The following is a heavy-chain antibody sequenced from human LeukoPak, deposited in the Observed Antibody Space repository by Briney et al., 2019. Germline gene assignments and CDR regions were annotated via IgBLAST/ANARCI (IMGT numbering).Heavy chain of an antibody. CDR2: INPNSGAT. CDR1: GYTFTDYY. Sequence: ASVKVSCKASGYTFTDYYIHWVRQAPGQGLEWMGWINPNSGATSYLQKFQGRVSMTRDTSISTTDMDLSGLRSDDTAVYYCARLPKISSRWYMDGGYWGQGTLVTVSS. D-gene: IGHD6-13*01. J-gene: IGHJ4*02. CDR3: ARLPKISSRWYMDGGY. V-gene: IGHV1-2*02.